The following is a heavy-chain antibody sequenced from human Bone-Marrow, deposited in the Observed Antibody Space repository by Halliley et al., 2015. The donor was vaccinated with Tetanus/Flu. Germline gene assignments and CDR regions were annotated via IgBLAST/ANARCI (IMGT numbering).Heavy chain of an antibody. CDR3: ASYPSYYYGSDV. CDR2: IRGSGRIT. V-gene: IGHV3-48*03. J-gene: IGHJ6*02. Sequence: WISNIRGSGRITNYADSVKGRFTISRDSAKNAVYLQMSSLRVEDTAVYYCASYPSYYYGSDVWGPGTTVTVSS.